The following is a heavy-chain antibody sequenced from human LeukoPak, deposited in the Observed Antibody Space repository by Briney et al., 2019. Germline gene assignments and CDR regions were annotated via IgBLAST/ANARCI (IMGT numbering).Heavy chain of an antibody. CDR2: IIPIFGTA. D-gene: IGHD6-13*01. Sequence: ASVKVSCKASGGTFSSNAISWVRQAPGQGLEWMGGIIPIFGTANYAQKFQGRVTMTRDTSTSTVYMELSSLRSEDTAVYYCARLQAAADSYWGQGTLVTVSS. J-gene: IGHJ4*02. CDR1: GGTFSSNA. V-gene: IGHV1-69*05. CDR3: ARLQAAADSY.